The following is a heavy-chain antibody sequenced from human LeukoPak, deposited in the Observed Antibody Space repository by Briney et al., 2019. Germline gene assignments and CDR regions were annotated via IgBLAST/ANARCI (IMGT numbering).Heavy chain of an antibody. D-gene: IGHD3-10*01. CDR1: GFTFSSYG. CDR3: AKDWGSGSHSDDY. J-gene: IGHJ4*02. V-gene: IGHV3-30*18. Sequence: GGSLRLSCAASGFTFSSYGMHWVRQAPGKGLEWVAVISYDGSNKYYADSVKGRFTISRDNSKNTLYLQMNSLRAEDTAVYYCAKDWGSGSHSDDYWGQGTLVTVSS. CDR2: ISYDGSNK.